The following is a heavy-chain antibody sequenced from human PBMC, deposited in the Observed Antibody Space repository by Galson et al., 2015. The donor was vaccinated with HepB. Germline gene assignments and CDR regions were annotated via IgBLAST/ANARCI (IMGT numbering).Heavy chain of an antibody. J-gene: IGHJ4*01. D-gene: IGHD1-26*01. Sequence: SLRLSCAASGFTFGIYAMHWIRQAPGKGLVWVAVMPYDGSNKYYADSVKGRFTIHRDNSKNTQYLQMKSLSAGDTAVYYSARPLGYYGHSGSPAGSNYLDYWGQGTRVTFSP. CDR3: ARPLGYYGHSGSPAGSNYLDY. CDR2: MPYDGSNK. V-gene: IGHV3-30-3*01. CDR1: GFTFGIYA.